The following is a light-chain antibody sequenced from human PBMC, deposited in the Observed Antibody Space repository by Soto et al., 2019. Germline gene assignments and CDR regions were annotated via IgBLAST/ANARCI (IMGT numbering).Light chain of an antibody. CDR1: SSNIGSNT. J-gene: IGLJ1*01. CDR3: SLYTSSSTYV. CDR2: SEN. Sequence: QSVLTQPPSASGTPGQRVAISCSGSSSNIGSNTVNWYQQLPGTAPKLLIYSENQRPSGVPDRFSGSRSGTSASLAISGLQSEDEADYYCSLYTSSSTYVFGTGTKVTVL. V-gene: IGLV1-44*01.